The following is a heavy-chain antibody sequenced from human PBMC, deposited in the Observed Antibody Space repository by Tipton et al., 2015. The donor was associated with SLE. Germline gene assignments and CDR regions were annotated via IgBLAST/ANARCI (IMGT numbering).Heavy chain of an antibody. CDR1: GYSISSSYY. V-gene: IGHV4-38-2*02. D-gene: IGHD3-3*01. CDR3: ARAVAIFGGVNRGYYMDV. J-gene: IGHJ6*03. CDR2: IYYSGST. Sequence: TLSLTCSVSGYSISSSYYWGWLRQPPGKGPEWIGTIYYSGSTYYYPSLKSRITIPVDTSKNQFSLEVRSVTAADTAVYYCARAVAIFGGVNRGYYMDVWGKGTTVTVSS.